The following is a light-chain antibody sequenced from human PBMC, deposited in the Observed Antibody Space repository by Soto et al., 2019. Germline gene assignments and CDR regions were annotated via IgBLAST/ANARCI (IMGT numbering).Light chain of an antibody. V-gene: IGKV3-20*01. Sequence: EIVLTQSPGTLSLSPGESTTLTCRASQSVGRNFLAWYQQKPGRAPRLLIHGASYRATGVPDRFSGSGSETDFTLTISRLEPEDFAVYYCPQYAASPLTFGGGTNVEIK. CDR1: QSVGRNF. CDR2: GAS. J-gene: IGKJ4*01. CDR3: PQYAASPLT.